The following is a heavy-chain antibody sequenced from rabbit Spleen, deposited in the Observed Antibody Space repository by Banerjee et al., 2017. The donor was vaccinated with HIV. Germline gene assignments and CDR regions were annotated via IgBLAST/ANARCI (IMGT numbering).Heavy chain of an antibody. CDR1: GFSFSSGYD. J-gene: IGHJ4*01. CDR2: IGTGFGDT. CDR3: ARETWGVTGNYGL. D-gene: IGHD7-1*01. Sequence: VESGGGLVKPGASLTLTCTASGFSFSSGYDMCWVRQAPGKGLEWIACIGTGFGDTYYANWAKGRFTISKTSSTTVTLQVTSLTAADTATYFCARETWGVTGNYGLWGPGTLVTVS. V-gene: IGHV1S40*01.